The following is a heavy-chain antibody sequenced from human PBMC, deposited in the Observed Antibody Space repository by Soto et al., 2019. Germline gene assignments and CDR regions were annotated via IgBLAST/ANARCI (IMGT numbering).Heavy chain of an antibody. CDR1: GGSISSSSYY. Sequence: SETLSLTCTVSGGSISSSSYYWGWIRQPPGKGLEWIGSIYYSGSTYYNPSLKSRVTISVDTSKNQFSLKLSSVTAADTAVYYCARQISATATHGGDAFDIWGQGTMVTVSS. D-gene: IGHD6-25*01. J-gene: IGHJ3*02. CDR3: ARQISATATHGGDAFDI. V-gene: IGHV4-39*01. CDR2: IYYSGST.